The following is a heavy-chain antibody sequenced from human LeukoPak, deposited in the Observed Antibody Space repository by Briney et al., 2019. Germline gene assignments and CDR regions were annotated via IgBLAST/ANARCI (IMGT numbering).Heavy chain of an antibody. J-gene: IGHJ2*01. CDR1: GGSISSYY. Sequence: SETLSLTCTVSGGSISSYYWSWIRQPPGKGLEWIGYIYYSGSTNYNPSLKSRVTISVDTSKNQFSLRLSSVTAADTAVYYCARTYYYDSSGYPPPTWYFDLWGRGTLVTVSS. CDR3: ARTYYYDSSGYPPPTWYFDL. V-gene: IGHV4-59*01. D-gene: IGHD3-22*01. CDR2: IYYSGST.